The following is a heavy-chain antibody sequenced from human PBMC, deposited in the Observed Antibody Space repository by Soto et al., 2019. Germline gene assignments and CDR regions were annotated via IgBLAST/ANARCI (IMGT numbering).Heavy chain of an antibody. V-gene: IGHV3-21*01. J-gene: IGHJ4*02. CDR3: ARDYDYVWGSYRYVSLDC. CDR2: ISSSSSYI. CDR1: GFTFSSYS. D-gene: IGHD3-16*02. Sequence: GGSLRLSCAASGFTFSSYSMNWVRQAPGKGLEWVSSISSSSSYIYYADSLKGRFTTSRDNAKNSLYLQMNSLRAEDTAVYYCARDYDYVWGSYRYVSLDCWGQGTLVTVYS.